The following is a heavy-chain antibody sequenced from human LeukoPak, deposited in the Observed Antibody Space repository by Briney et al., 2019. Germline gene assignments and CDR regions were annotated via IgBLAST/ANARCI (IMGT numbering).Heavy chain of an antibody. CDR2: ITPKNGDT. V-gene: IGHV1-2*02. Sequence: ASVKVSCKASGYTFTDYSIHWVRQAPGQGLEWMGWITPKNGDTSYTQKFQGRVTMTRDTSISTAHMELSRLTSDDTAVYYCAREIVHSGGDCWGQGTLVIVSS. CDR1: GYTFTDYS. J-gene: IGHJ4*02. D-gene: IGHD1-26*01. CDR3: AREIVHSGGDC.